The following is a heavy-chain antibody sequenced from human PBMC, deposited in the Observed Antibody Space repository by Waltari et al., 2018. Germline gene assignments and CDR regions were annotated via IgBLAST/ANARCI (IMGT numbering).Heavy chain of an antibody. Sequence: EVQLLESGGGLLQPGGSLRLSCAASGFTFTNCAMSWVRQAPGKGLEWVSAISGSGGTTYYADSVKGRFTISRDDSKHTLYLQVNSLRAEDTAVYYCAKREDGYNYYYDYWGQGTLVTVSS. CDR1: GFTFTNCA. CDR2: ISGSGGTT. CDR3: AKREDGYNYYYDY. J-gene: IGHJ4*02. V-gene: IGHV3-23*01. D-gene: IGHD5-12*01.